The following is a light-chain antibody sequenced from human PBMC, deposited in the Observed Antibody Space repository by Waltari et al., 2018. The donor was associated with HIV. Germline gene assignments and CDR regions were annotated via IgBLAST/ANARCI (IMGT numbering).Light chain of an antibody. CDR1: SSDVGGSNY. CDR3: TSYTSSSTYV. Sequence: QSALTQPASVSGSPGQSITISCTGTSSDVGGSNYVSWYQQHPGKAPKLMIYEVSNRPSGVSNRFSGSKAGNTASLTISGLQAEDDADYYCTSYTSSSTYVFGTGTKVTVL. V-gene: IGLV2-14*01. CDR2: EVS. J-gene: IGLJ1*01.